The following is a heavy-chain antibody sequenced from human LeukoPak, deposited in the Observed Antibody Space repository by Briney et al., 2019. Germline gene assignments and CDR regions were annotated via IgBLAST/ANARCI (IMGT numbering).Heavy chain of an antibody. V-gene: IGHV3-7*01. CDR3: ASFIARYAFDI. J-gene: IGHJ3*02. D-gene: IGHD6-13*01. CDR2: IKQDGSEE. CDR1: GFTFSSYW. Sequence: NPGGSLRLSWAASGFTFSSYWMSWVRQAPGKGLEWVANIKQDGSEEYYVDSVKGRFTISRDNAKNSLHLQMNSLRAEDTAVYYCASFIARYAFDIWGQGTMVTVSS.